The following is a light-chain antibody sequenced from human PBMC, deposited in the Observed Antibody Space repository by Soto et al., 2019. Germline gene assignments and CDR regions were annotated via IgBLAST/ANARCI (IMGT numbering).Light chain of an antibody. Sequence: EIVMTQSPGTLSVSPGERATLSCRASQSVSSNLAWYQQKPGQAPRLLIYGASTRATGIPVRFSGSGSGTEFTLTISSLQSEDFAVYYCQQHNNWPPWTFGQGTKVEIK. V-gene: IGKV3-15*01. CDR2: GAS. CDR1: QSVSSN. CDR3: QQHNNWPPWT. J-gene: IGKJ1*01.